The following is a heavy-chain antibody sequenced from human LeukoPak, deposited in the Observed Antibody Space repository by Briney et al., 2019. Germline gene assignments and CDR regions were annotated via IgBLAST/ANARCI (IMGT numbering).Heavy chain of an antibody. CDR2: IIPNGGGT. CDR3: ARDNSIHERGWWFDP. CDR1: GYIFTAHY. J-gene: IGHJ5*02. Sequence: ASVKVSCKASGYIFTAHYIYWVRQAPGQGLEWMGRIIPNGGGTNYAHNFQGRVTMTTDTSISTAYMELTRLTSDDTAVYYCARDNSIHERGWWFDPWGQGTLVTVSS. V-gene: IGHV1-2*06. D-gene: IGHD4-23*01.